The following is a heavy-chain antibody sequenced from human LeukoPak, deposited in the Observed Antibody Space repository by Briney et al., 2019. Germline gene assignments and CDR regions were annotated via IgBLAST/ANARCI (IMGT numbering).Heavy chain of an antibody. CDR2: INPNSGDT. D-gene: IGHD6-19*01. CDR1: GYIFTGYY. CDR3: ARVVYSSVSGFDY. V-gene: IGHV1-2*02. Sequence: GASVKVSCKASGYIFTGYYMHWVRQAPGQGLEWMGWINPNSGDTNYAQKFQGRVTMTRDTSISTAYMELSRLRSDDTAVYYCARVVYSSVSGFDYWGQGTLVTVSS. J-gene: IGHJ4*02.